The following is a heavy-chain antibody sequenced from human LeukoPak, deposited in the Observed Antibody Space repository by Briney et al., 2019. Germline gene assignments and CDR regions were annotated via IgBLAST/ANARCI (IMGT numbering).Heavy chain of an antibody. CDR3: ARVSPPLDCSSTSCPPLVYLDY. V-gene: IGHV4-30-2*01. Sequence: SETLSLTCTVSGGSISSGGYYWSWIRQPPGKGLEWIGYIYHSGSTYYNPSLKSRVTISVDRSKNQFSLKLSSVTAADTAVYYCARVSPPLDCSSTSCPPLVYLDYWGQGTLVTVSS. D-gene: IGHD2-2*01. CDR1: GGSISSGGYY. J-gene: IGHJ4*02. CDR2: IYHSGST.